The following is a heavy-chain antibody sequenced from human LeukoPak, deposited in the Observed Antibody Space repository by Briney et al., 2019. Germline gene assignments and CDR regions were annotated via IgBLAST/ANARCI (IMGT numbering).Heavy chain of an antibody. Sequence: PSETLSLTCTASGASISSTGSYWAWIRQPPGKGLDWIGTISYAGSTNYNPSLNTRVTISTDTSNNQFSLRLSSVTDADTAVYYCARVAAGLKYGADYWGQGTLGTVSS. CDR2: ISYAGST. CDR1: GASISSTGSY. J-gene: IGHJ4*02. CDR3: ARVAAGLKYGADY. V-gene: IGHV4-39*07. D-gene: IGHD1-14*01.